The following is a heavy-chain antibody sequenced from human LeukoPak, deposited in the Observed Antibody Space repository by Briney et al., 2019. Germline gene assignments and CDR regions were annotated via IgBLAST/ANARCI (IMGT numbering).Heavy chain of an antibody. CDR3: ARWLGAWLALDY. D-gene: IGHD6-19*01. J-gene: IGHJ4*02. CDR2: ISYDGSNK. CDR1: GFTFSSYA. V-gene: IGHV3-30-3*01. Sequence: GRSLRLSCAASGFTFSSYAMHWVRQAPGKGLEWVAVISYDGSNKYYADSVKGRFTISRDNSKNTLYLQMNSLRAEDTAVYYCARWLGAWLALDYWGQGTLVTVSS.